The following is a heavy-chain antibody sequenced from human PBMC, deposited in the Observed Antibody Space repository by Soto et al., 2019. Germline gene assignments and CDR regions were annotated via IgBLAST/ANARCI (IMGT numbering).Heavy chain of an antibody. J-gene: IGHJ6*02. CDR2: ISAKKGNT. CDR3: AREILSPDFYFHGMDV. D-gene: IGHD2-15*01. Sequence: QGQLVQSGAEVKKPGASVKVSCKASGYTFTSYGISWVRQAPGQGLEWMGWISAKKGNTKYAQKFQGRVTMTTDTSTSTAYMELRSLRSDDTAVYYCAREILSPDFYFHGMDVWGQGTTDTVSS. V-gene: IGHV1-18*04. CDR1: GYTFTSYG.